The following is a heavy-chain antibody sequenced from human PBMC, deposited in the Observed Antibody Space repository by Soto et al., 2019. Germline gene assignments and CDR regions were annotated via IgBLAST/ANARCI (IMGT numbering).Heavy chain of an antibody. V-gene: IGHV4-4*07. CDR1: GGAINSYY. D-gene: IGHD3-3*01. CDR2: IYSSGST. Sequence: PSETLSLTCTVSGGAINSYYWTWIRQPAGKGLECIWRIYSSGSTKYNPSLQSRVTMSLDTSKNQFSLRLTSVTAADTAVYYCARGQRFSDWFDPWGQGTLVTVS. J-gene: IGHJ5*02. CDR3: ARGQRFSDWFDP.